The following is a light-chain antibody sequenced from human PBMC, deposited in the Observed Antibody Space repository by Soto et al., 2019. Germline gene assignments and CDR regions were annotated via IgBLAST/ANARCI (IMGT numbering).Light chain of an antibody. Sequence: EIVLTQSPGTLSLSPWERATLSCIASQSVSNNYLAWYQQKPGQAPRLLIYGASNRATGIPARFSGSGSGTDFTLTISGLEPADLGVYYCQQRHNWPITLGQGTRLEI. J-gene: IGKJ5*01. CDR2: GAS. CDR3: QQRHNWPIT. CDR1: QSVSNNY. V-gene: IGKV3-11*01.